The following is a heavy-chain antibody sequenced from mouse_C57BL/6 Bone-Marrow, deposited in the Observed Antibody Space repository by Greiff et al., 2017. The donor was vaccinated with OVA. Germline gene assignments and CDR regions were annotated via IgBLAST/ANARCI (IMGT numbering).Heavy chain of an antibody. CDR2: IDPNSGGT. CDR3: AGDYYGSSGWYFDV. D-gene: IGHD1-1*01. Sequence: VKLQQSGAELVKPGASVKLSCKASGYTFTSYWMHWVKQRPGRGLEWIGRIDPNSGGTKYNEKFKSKATLTVDKPSSTAYMQLSSLTSEDSAVYYCAGDYYGSSGWYFDVWGTGTTVTVSS. J-gene: IGHJ1*03. CDR1: GYTFTSYW. V-gene: IGHV1-72*01.